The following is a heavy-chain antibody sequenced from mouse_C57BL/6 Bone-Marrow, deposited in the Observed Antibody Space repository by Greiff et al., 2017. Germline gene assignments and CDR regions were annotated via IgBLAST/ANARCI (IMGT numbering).Heavy chain of an antibody. CDR2: IHPNSGST. J-gene: IGHJ2*01. D-gene: IGHD1-1*01. Sequence: QVQLQQSGAELVKPGASVKLSCKASGYTFTSYWMHWVKQRPGQGLEWIGMIHPNSGSTNYNEKFKSKATLTVDKSSSTAYMQLSSLTSEDSAVYYCTSTLITTVPYYFDYWGQGTTLTVSS. CDR3: TSTLITTVPYYFDY. CDR1: GYTFTSYW. V-gene: IGHV1-64*01.